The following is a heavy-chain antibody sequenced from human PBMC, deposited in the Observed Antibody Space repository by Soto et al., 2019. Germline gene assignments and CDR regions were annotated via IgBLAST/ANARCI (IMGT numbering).Heavy chain of an antibody. Sequence: EVQLVESGGGLVQPGRSLRLSCAASGFRFEDYAMHWVRQAPGKGLEWVSGIAWNSDIIGYADSVKGRFTISRDNGKNALYLEMSSLRPEDTALYYCAKDHYGSAIYGMDVWGQGATVTVSS. CDR2: IAWNSDII. J-gene: IGHJ6*02. V-gene: IGHV3-9*01. D-gene: IGHD3-10*01. CDR3: AKDHYGSAIYGMDV. CDR1: GFRFEDYA.